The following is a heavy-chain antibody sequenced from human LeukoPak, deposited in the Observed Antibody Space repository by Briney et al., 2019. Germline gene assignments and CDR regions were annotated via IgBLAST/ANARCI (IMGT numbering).Heavy chain of an antibody. D-gene: IGHD1-7*01. J-gene: IGHJ4*02. CDR2: IVVGSGNT. V-gene: IGHV1-58*02. CDR1: GYTFTSYG. Sequence: SVKVSCKASGYTFTSYGISWVRQAPGQGLEWIGWIVVGSGNTNYAQKFQERVTITRDMSTSTAYMELSSLRSEDTAVYYCAAELELGNFDHWGQGTLVTVSS. CDR3: AAELELGNFDH.